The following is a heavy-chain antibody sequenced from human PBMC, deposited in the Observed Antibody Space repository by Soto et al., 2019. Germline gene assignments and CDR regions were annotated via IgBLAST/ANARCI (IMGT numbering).Heavy chain of an antibody. Sequence: QVQLVQSGAEVKKPGSSVKVSCKASGGSFSSYAISWVRQAPGQGLEWMGGIIPIVGTGNYAQNFQGRVTITADESTSTASMELSSLRSEDTALYYCARDLRAAGRPGMDVWGQGTKVTVSS. CDR3: ARDLRAAGRPGMDV. J-gene: IGHJ6*02. CDR1: GGSFSSYA. CDR2: IIPIVGTG. D-gene: IGHD6-13*01. V-gene: IGHV1-69*01.